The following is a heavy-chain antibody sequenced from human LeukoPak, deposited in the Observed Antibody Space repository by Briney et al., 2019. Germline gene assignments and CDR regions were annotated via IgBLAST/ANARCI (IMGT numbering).Heavy chain of an antibody. V-gene: IGHV3-33*08. CDR2: IWYDGSNK. D-gene: IGHD6-19*01. J-gene: IGHJ4*02. Sequence: PSGRSLRLSCAASGFTFSSYGMHWVRQAPGKGLEWVAVIWYDGSNKYYADSVKGRFTISRDNSKNTLYLQMNSLRAEDTAFYYCARVYFTGSAWYAPGGYWGQGTLVTVSS. CDR1: GFTFSSYG. CDR3: ARVYFTGSAWYAPGGY.